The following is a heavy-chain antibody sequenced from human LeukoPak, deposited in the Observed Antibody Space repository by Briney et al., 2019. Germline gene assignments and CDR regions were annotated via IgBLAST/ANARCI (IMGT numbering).Heavy chain of an antibody. CDR3: ATPKVGSGWYRYYFDY. V-gene: IGHV3-23*01. J-gene: IGHJ4*02. Sequence: PGGSLRLSCAASGSTFSSYAMSWVRQAPGKGLEWVSAISGSGGSTYYADSVKGRFTISRDNSKNTLYLQMNSLRAEDTAVYYCATPKVGSGWYRYYFDYWGQGTLVTVSS. CDR2: ISGSGGST. CDR1: GSTFSSYA. D-gene: IGHD6-19*01.